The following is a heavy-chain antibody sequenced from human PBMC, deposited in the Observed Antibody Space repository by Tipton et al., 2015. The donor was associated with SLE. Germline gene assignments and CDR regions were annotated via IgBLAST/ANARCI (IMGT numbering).Heavy chain of an antibody. CDR2: IKKDGSEK. D-gene: IGHD4-17*01. Sequence: LRLSCAASAFTFSSYWMSWVRQAPGKGLEWVANIKKDGSEKYYVDSVRGRFSISRDNAKNSLYLQMNSLRAEDTAIYYCATRGGGDSDYWGQGTLVSVSS. V-gene: IGHV3-7*01. J-gene: IGHJ4*02. CDR3: ATRGGGDSDY. CDR1: AFTFSSYW.